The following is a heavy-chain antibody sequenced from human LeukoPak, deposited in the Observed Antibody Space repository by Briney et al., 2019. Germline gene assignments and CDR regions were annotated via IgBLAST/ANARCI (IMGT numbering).Heavy chain of an antibody. CDR1: GYTFTGYY. D-gene: IGHD1-26*01. J-gene: IGHJ4*02. CDR3: AHYNIVGANFDY. Sequence: ASVKVSCKASGYTFTGYYMHWVRQAPGQGLEWMGWINPNSGGTNYAQKFQGRVTMTRDTSISTAYMELSRLRSDDTAVYYCAHYNIVGANFDYWGQGTLVTVSS. CDR2: INPNSGGT. V-gene: IGHV1-2*02.